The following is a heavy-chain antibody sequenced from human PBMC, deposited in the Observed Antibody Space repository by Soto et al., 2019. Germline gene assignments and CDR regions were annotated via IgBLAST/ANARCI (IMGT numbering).Heavy chain of an antibody. CDR2: IYYSGST. D-gene: IGHD4-17*01. J-gene: IGHJ6*03. CDR3: AREGSSYGDYRERGGMDV. CDR1: GGSISSGGYY. Sequence: QVQLQESGPGLVKPSQTLSLTCTVSGGSISSGGYYWSWIRQHPGKGLEWIGYIYYSGSTYYNPSLKSRVTISVDTSKNQFSLKLSSVTAADTAVYYCAREGSSYGDYRERGGMDVWGKGTTVTVSS. V-gene: IGHV4-31*03.